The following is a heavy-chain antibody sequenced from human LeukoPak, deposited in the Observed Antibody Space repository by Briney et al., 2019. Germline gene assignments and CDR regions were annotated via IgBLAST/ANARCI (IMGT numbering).Heavy chain of an antibody. CDR1: GYTISNFD. V-gene: IGHV1-8*03. D-gene: IGHD3-22*01. CDR2: MNPKSGYT. J-gene: IGHJ4*02. Sequence: ASVKVSCKASGYTISNFDLNWVRQATGQGLEWVGYMNPKSGYTAYAQKFQGRVTITRDISISTLYMELSSLRSEDTAVYYCATDPRYDCSGYYRDYWGQGTLVTVSS. CDR3: ATDPRYDCSGYYRDY.